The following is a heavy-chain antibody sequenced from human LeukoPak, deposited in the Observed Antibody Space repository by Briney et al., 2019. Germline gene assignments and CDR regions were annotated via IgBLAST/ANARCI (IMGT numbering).Heavy chain of an antibody. V-gene: IGHV4-61*02. CDR2: IYTSGST. Sequence: SQTLSLTCTVSGGSISSGSYYWSWIRQPAGKGLEWIGRIYTSGSTNYNPSLKGRVTISVDTSKNQFSLKLSSVTAADTAVYYCARDQGEKSAYYDILTGYYAFDIWGQGTVVTVSS. CDR1: GGSISSGSYY. J-gene: IGHJ3*02. CDR3: ARDQGEKSAYYDILTGYYAFDI. D-gene: IGHD3-9*01.